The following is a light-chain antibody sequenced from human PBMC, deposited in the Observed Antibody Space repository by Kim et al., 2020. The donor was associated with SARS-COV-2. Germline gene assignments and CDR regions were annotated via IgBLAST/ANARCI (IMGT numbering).Light chain of an antibody. V-gene: IGKV1-27*01. CDR2: AAS. Sequence: AAVGDRVTITCRASQGISSRLAWYQQKPGQVPKLLIYAASTLLSGVPSRFSGSGSGTDFTLTISSLQPEDVASYYCQKYDSAPLTFGGGTKVDIK. CDR1: QGISSR. CDR3: QKYDSAPLT. J-gene: IGKJ4*01.